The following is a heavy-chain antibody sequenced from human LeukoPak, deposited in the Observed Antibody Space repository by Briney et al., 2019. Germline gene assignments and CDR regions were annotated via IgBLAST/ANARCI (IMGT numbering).Heavy chain of an antibody. J-gene: IGHJ4*02. CDR3: ARRGAVAATYYYDY. D-gene: IGHD6-19*01. Sequence: GSLRLSCAASGFTFSSYWMHWVRQAPGKGLVWVSRISPDGGNTDYAGSVKGRFTISRDNAKNTLYLQMNSLRADDTAVYYCARRGAVAATYYYDYWGQGTLVTVSS. V-gene: IGHV3-74*01. CDR2: ISPDGGNT. CDR1: GFTFSSYW.